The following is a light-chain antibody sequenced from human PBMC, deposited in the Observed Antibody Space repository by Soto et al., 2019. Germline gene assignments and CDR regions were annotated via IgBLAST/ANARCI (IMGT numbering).Light chain of an antibody. V-gene: IGLV2-14*01. J-gene: IGLJ3*02. CDR3: SSYRSSSTWV. CDR2: EVS. CDR1: SSDVGTYNY. Sequence: QSALTQPASVSGSPGQSITISCTGTSSDVGTYNYVSWYQQHPGKAPKLMIYEVSNRPSGVSNRFSGSKSGNTASLTISGLQAADEADYYCSSYRSSSTWVFGGGTKLTVL.